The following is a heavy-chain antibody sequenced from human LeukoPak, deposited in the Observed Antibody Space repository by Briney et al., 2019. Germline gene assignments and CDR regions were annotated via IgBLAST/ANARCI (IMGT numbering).Heavy chain of an antibody. Sequence: GGSLRLSCAASGFTFNRNAINWVRQAPGKGLEWVSTIGGSGDKTFYADSVKGRFTISRDNSKNMVHLQMNSLTGEDTALYYCVRRGDASSGWGDHDFWGQGALVTVSS. CDR1: GFTFNRNA. D-gene: IGHD6-19*01. V-gene: IGHV3-23*01. J-gene: IGHJ4*02. CDR2: IGGSGDKT. CDR3: VRRGDASSGWGDHDF.